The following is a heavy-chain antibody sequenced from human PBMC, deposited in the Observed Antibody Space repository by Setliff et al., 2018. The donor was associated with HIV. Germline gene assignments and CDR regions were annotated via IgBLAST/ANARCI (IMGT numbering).Heavy chain of an antibody. J-gene: IGHJ5*02. V-gene: IGHV4-4*09. CDR2: IYTSGST. CDR3: ARVKSYYGSGRAWFDP. Sequence: SETLSLTCTVSSGSISSYYWSWIRQPPGKGLEWIGYIYTSGSTNYNPSLKSRVTMSLDTSKNQFSLKLSSVTAADTAVYYCARVKSYYGSGRAWFDPWGQGTLVTVSS. D-gene: IGHD3-10*01. CDR1: SGSISSYY.